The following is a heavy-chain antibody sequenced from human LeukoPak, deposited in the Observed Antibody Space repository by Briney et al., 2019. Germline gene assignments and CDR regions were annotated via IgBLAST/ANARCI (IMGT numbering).Heavy chain of an antibody. CDR1: GYTFTGYY. D-gene: IGHD4-11*01. CDR2: INPNSGGT. CDR3: KTTVTTDNWFDP. Sequence: GASVPVSCKASGYTFTGYYMHWVRQAPGQGGEWMGRINPNSGGTNYAQKFQGRVTMTRDTSISTAYMELSRLRSDDTAVYYCKTTVTTDNWFDPWGQGTLVTVSS. J-gene: IGHJ5*02. V-gene: IGHV1-2*06.